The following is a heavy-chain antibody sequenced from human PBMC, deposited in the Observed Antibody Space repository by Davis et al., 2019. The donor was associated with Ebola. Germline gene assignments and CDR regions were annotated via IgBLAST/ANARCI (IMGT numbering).Heavy chain of an antibody. D-gene: IGHD2-2*01. V-gene: IGHV4-59*12. Sequence: PSETLSLTCTASGGSISSYYWSWIRQPPGKGLEWIGYIYYSGSTNYNPSLKSRVTISVDTSKNQFSLKLSSVTAADTAVYYCARGFGRRYCSSTSCSGLHWYFDLWGRGTLVTVSS. CDR3: ARGFGRRYCSSTSCSGLHWYFDL. J-gene: IGHJ2*01. CDR2: IYYSGST. CDR1: GGSISSYY.